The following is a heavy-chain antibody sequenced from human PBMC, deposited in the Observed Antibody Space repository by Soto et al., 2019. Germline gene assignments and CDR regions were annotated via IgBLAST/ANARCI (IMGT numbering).Heavy chain of an antibody. J-gene: IGHJ5*02. V-gene: IGHV4-59*08. Sequence: PSETLFLTCTVSGGSISSYYWSWIRQPPGKGLEWIGYIYYSGSTNYNPSLKSRVTISVDTSKNQFSLKLSSVTAADTAVYYCARSLLWFGELFTTWFDPWGQGTLVTVSS. CDR1: GGSISSYY. D-gene: IGHD3-10*01. CDR3: ARSLLWFGELFTTWFDP. CDR2: IYYSGST.